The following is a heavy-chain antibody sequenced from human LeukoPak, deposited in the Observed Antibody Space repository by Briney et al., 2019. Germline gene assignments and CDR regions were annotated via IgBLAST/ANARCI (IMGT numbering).Heavy chain of an antibody. CDR3: ARSYLGGFDY. CDR2: ITSSGDII. V-gene: IGHV3-48*03. CDR1: GFTFSTYE. D-gene: IGHD3-16*01. Sequence: PGGSLRLSCAASGFTFSTYEMNWVRQAPGKVLEWVSYITSSGDIIYYADSVKGRFTVSRDNAKNSLYLQMNSLTAEDTAVYYCARSYLGGFDYWGQGTLVTVSS. J-gene: IGHJ4*02.